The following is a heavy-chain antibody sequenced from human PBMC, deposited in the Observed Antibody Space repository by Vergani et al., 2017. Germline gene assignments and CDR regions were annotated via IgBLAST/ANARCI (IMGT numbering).Heavy chain of an antibody. D-gene: IGHD3-10*01. J-gene: IGHJ6*03. CDR2: ISNDGSKK. CDR1: GFSFSSHA. CDR3: AKAGSVTSGSLQYNFYMDV. V-gene: IGHV3-30*18. Sequence: QVQLAESGGGRVQPGRSLRLSCAASGFSFSSHAIHWVRQAPGKGLEWVAVISNDGSKKYYADSVKCRFNISRDNSKNTLDLQMNSLRTQDTAVYYCAKAGSVTSGSLQYNFYMDVWGKGTTVTVS.